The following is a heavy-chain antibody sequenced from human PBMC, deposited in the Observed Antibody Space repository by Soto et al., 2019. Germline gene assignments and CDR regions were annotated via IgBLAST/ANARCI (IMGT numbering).Heavy chain of an antibody. J-gene: IGHJ6*02. D-gene: IGHD6-13*01. CDR2: IYPGDSDT. Sequence: GESLKISCKGSGYSFTSYWIGWVRQMPGKGLEWMGIIYPGDSDTRYSPSFQGQVTISADKSISTAYLQWSSLKASDTAMYYCARLMGGIAAAGTSFYYYYGMDVWGQGTTVTVSS. V-gene: IGHV5-51*01. CDR1: GYSFTSYW. CDR3: ARLMGGIAAAGTSFYYYYGMDV.